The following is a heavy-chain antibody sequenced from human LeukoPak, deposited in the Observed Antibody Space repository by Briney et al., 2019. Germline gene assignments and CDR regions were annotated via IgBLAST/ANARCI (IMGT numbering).Heavy chain of an antibody. Sequence: ASVKVSCKASGYSFTGYYVHWVRKAPGQGLEWMRWISTYNGNTNYAQKLQGRVTMTTDTSTSRVYMDLRSLRSDDTAVYYCARDRAGSAWYTTFDYWGQGTLVTVSS. CDR3: ARDRAGSAWYTTFDY. CDR2: ISTYNGNT. V-gene: IGHV1-18*04. D-gene: IGHD6-19*01. CDR1: GYSFTGYY. J-gene: IGHJ4*02.